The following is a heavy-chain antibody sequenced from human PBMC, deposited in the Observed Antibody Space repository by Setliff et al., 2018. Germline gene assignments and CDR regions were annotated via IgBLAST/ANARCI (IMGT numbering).Heavy chain of an antibody. CDR3: ARDRSNIVVVPSGAKFDP. CDR1: GYTFTSYG. Sequence: GASVKVSCKASGYTFTSYGISWLRQAPGQGLEWMGWISANNGYMVFAQNLQGRIIMTTDASTSTAYMELKSLRPDATAVYYCARDRSNIVVVPSGAKFDPWGQGTLVTVSS. V-gene: IGHV1-18*01. CDR2: ISANNGYM. J-gene: IGHJ5*02. D-gene: IGHD2-2*01.